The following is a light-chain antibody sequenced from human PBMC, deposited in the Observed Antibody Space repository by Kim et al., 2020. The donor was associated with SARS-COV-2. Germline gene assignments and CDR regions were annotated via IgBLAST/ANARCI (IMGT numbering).Light chain of an antibody. CDR2: GAS. CDR1: QSVGGS. CDR3: QQYDKWPPYT. V-gene: IGKV3-15*01. Sequence: VVMTQSPATLSVSPGDRVTLSCKASQSVGGSLAWYQQKPGQPPRLLIYGASTRATGVPAWFSGSGSGTDFTLTISSLQSEDFAVYYCQQYDKWPPYTFGQGTKLEI. J-gene: IGKJ2*01.